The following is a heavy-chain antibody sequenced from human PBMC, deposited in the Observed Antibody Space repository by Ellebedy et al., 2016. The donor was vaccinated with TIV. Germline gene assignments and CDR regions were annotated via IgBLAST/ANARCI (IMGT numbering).Heavy chain of an antibody. D-gene: IGHD1-1*01. V-gene: IGHV1-2*02. Sequence: ASVKVSCKTSGYNFNAFYLHWARQAPGQGLEWMGWINHNSGGTNYAQKFQGRVTMTRDTSISTAYMELNSLISDDTAEYYCARGQTGLTPRPDVWGQGTLVTVSS. CDR2: INHNSGGT. CDR1: GYNFNAFY. J-gene: IGHJ4*02. CDR3: ARGQTGLTPRPDV.